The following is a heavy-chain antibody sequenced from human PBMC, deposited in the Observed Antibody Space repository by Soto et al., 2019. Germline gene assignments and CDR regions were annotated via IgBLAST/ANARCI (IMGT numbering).Heavy chain of an antibody. CDR1: GFTFSSYG. Sequence: QVQLVESGGGVVQPGRSLRLSCAASGFTFSSYGMHWVRQAPGKGLEWVAVISYDGSNKYYADSVKGRFTISRDNSKNTLYMQVNSLRAEDTAVYYCAKDRARYCGGGNCYSIFDYWGQGTLVTVSS. D-gene: IGHD2-15*01. J-gene: IGHJ4*02. CDR2: ISYDGSNK. CDR3: AKDRARYCGGGNCYSIFDY. V-gene: IGHV3-30*18.